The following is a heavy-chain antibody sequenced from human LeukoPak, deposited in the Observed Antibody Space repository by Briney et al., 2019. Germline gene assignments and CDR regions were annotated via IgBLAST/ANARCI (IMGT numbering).Heavy chain of an antibody. J-gene: IGHJ6*02. CDR1: GFTFSNYW. Sequence: EGSLRLSCAASGFTFSNYWMTWVRQAPGKGLEWVASINHNGNVNYYVDSVKGRFTISRDNAKNSLYLQMSNLRAEDTAVYFCARGGGLDVWGQGATVTVSS. D-gene: IGHD3-16*01. CDR2: INHNGNVN. CDR3: ARGGGLDV. V-gene: IGHV3-7*03.